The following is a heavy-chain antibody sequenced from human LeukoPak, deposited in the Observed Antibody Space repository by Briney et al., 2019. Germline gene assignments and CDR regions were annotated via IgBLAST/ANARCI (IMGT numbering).Heavy chain of an antibody. D-gene: IGHD2-2*01. CDR1: GDRVSSDSVT. CDR3: ARRLTQYDCFDP. J-gene: IGHJ5*02. Sequence: SQTLSLTCAISGDRVSSDSVTWNWIRQSPSRGLEWLGRTYYRSTWYNDYAVSVRGRITVNPDTSKNQFSLHLNSVTPEDTAVYYCARRLTQYDCFDPWGQGILVTVSS. V-gene: IGHV6-1*01. CDR2: TYYRSTWYN.